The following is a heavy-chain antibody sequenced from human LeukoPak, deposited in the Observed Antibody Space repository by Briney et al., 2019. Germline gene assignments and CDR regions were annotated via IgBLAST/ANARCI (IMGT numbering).Heavy chain of an antibody. CDR2: INTDGSST. CDR1: GFTFSSYW. D-gene: IGHD2-8*01. J-gene: IGHJ6*03. Sequence: PGGSLRLSCAASGFTFSSYWMHWVRQAPGKGLVWASRINTDGSSTSYADSVQGRFTISRDNAKNTLYLQMNSLRAEDTAVYYCARGQWAYYMDVWGKGTTVTVSS. CDR3: ARGQWAYYMDV. V-gene: IGHV3-74*01.